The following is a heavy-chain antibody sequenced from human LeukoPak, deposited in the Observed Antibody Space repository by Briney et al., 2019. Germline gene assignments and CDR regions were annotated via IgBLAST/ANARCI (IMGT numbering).Heavy chain of an antibody. Sequence: AGGSLRLPCAASGFTLSNYGMNWVRQAPGKGLEWLSYIPPSLNTIFYAHSVKGRFTTSRDNAKNSLYLQMNSLRAEDTAVYYCARGEGYNYLGYWGQGTLVTVSS. J-gene: IGHJ4*02. CDR2: IPPSLNTI. D-gene: IGHD5-24*01. V-gene: IGHV3-48*03. CDR1: GFTLSNYG. CDR3: ARGEGYNYLGY.